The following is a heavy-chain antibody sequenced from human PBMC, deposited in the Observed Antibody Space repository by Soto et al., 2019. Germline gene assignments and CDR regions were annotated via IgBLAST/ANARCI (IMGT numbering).Heavy chain of an antibody. Sequence: EVQLVESGGGLVQPGGSLRLSCGASGFTFNRHGMNWVRQAPGKGLEWVSYISSNSSSTYYADSVKARFTISRDNAKKSLYLQMNSLRDEDTAVYYCVRDNRGVSAWGQGTTVTVSS. V-gene: IGHV3-48*02. CDR2: ISSNSSST. CDR1: GFTFNRHG. CDR3: VRDNRGVSA. J-gene: IGHJ6*02.